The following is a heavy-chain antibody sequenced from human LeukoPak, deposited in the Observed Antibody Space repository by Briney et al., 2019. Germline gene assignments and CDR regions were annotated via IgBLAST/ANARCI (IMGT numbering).Heavy chain of an antibody. CDR1: GYTFTSYY. D-gene: IGHD3-10*01. V-gene: IGHV1-46*01. J-gene: IGHJ5*02. CDR2: INPSGGST. CDR3: ARAVIHDYYGSGSYPNWFDP. Sequence: ASVKVSCKASGYTFTSYYMHWVRQAPGQGLEWMGIINPSGGSTSYAQEFQGRVTMTRDMSTSTVYMELSSLRSEDTAVYYCARAVIHDYYGSGSYPNWFDPWGQGTLVTVSS.